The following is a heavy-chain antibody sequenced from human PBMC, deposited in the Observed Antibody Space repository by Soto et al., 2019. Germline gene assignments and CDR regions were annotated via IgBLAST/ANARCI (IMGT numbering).Heavy chain of an antibody. J-gene: IGHJ4*02. V-gene: IGHV3-11*01. CDR1: GFTFSDYY. CDR2: ISSSGSTI. D-gene: IGHD2-2*02. Sequence: GGSLRLSCAASGFTFSDYYMGWIRQAPGKGLECVSYISSSGSTIFYADSVKGRFTISRDNAKNSLYLQMNSLRAEDTAVYYCARDDTLYYFAYWGQGTLVTVSS. CDR3: ARDDTLYYFAY.